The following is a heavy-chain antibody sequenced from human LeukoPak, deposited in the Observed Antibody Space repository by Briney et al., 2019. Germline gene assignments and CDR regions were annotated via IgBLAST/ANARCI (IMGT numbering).Heavy chain of an antibody. CDR3: AKSGVSDSSGYMFLE. J-gene: IGHJ4*02. D-gene: IGHD3-22*01. V-gene: IGHV4-59*01. Sequence: SLETLSLTCTVSGGSISSYYWSWIRQPPGKGLEWIGYIYYSGSTNYNPSLKSRVTISVDTSKNQFSLKVNSVTAADTAVYYCAKSGVSDSSGYMFLEWGQGTLVTVSS. CDR2: IYYSGST. CDR1: GGSISSYY.